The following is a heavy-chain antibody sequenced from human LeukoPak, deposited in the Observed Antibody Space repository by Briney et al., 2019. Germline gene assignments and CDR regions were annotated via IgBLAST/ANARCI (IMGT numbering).Heavy chain of an antibody. CDR3: ARGSIEVQNAFDI. Sequence: PSDTLSLTCTVSGGSISSYYWSWIRQPPGKGLEWIGYIYYSGSTNYNPSLKSRVTISVDTSKNQFSLKLSSVTAADTAVYYCARGSIEVQNAFDIWGQGTMVTVSS. J-gene: IGHJ3*02. D-gene: IGHD6-6*01. CDR1: GGSISSYY. CDR2: IYYSGST. V-gene: IGHV4-59*01.